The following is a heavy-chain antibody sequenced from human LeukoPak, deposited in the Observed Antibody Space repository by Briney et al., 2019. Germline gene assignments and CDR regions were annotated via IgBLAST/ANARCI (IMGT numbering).Heavy chain of an antibody. J-gene: IGHJ4*02. D-gene: IGHD7-27*01. CDR2: INHSGST. Sequence: SETLSLTCAVYGGSFSGYYWSWIRQPPGKGLEWIGEINHSGSTNYNPSLKSRVTISVDTSKNQFSLKLSSVTAADTAVYYCASLGMDDYWGQGTLVTVSS. V-gene: IGHV4-34*01. CDR1: GGSFSGYY. CDR3: ASLGMDDY.